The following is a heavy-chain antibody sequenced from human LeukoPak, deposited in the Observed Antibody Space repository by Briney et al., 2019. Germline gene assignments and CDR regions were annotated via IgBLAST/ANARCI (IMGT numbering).Heavy chain of an antibody. J-gene: IGHJ6*02. V-gene: IGHV3-23*01. CDR3: AKDSRESSGHFPYYYYYHYGLDA. CDR1: GFIFSSSA. D-gene: IGHD3-22*01. Sequence: GGSLRLSCAVSGFIFSSSAMSWVRQAPGKGLEWVSAISGGGDDTSYADSARGRFTVSRDNSKNTLYLQMNSLRAEDTAVYYCAKDSRESSGHFPYYYYYHYGLDAWGQGTTVTVSS. CDR2: ISGGGDDT.